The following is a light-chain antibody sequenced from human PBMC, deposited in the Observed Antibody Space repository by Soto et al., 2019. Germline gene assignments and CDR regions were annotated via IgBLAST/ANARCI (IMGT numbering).Light chain of an antibody. CDR1: QSISSW. V-gene: IGKV1-5*03. J-gene: IGKJ1*01. CDR2: KAS. CDR3: QQYNSYPWT. Sequence: DIQMTQSPSTLSASVGDRVTITCRASQSISSWLAWYQQKPGKAPKLLIYKASSLESGVPSRFSGSGSGTAFTLTISSLQPDDFATYYCQQYNSYPWTFGQWTKVEIK.